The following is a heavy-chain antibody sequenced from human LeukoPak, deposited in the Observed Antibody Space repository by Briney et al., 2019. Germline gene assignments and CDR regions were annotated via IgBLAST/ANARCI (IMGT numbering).Heavy chain of an antibody. CDR1: GFTFSSYG. J-gene: IGHJ4*02. V-gene: IGHV3-48*03. CDR2: ISRSGATI. Sequence: GGSLRLSCAASGFTFSSYGMNWVRQAPGKGPEWISYISRSGATIYYADSVKGRFTISRDNAKNSLYLQMNSLGAEDTAIYYCSRDRGGGDIYFDYWGQGTLVTVSS. D-gene: IGHD2-21*02. CDR3: SRDRGGGDIYFDY.